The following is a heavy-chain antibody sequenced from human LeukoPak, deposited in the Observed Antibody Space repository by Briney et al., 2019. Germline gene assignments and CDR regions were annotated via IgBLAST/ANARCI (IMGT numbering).Heavy chain of an antibody. Sequence: GGCLRLSCAAPGFTPRSYAMSWVRQAPGKGLEWVSGINWNGGSTGYADSVKGRFTISRDNAKNSLYLQMNSLRAEDTALYYCARATPYYDYVWGSYRWGLPDYWGQGTLVTVSS. CDR1: GFTPRSYA. D-gene: IGHD3-16*02. CDR3: ARATPYYDYVWGSYRWGLPDY. J-gene: IGHJ4*02. CDR2: INWNGGST. V-gene: IGHV3-20*04.